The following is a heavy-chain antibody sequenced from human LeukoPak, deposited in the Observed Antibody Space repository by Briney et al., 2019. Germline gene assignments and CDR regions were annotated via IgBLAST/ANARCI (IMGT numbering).Heavy chain of an antibody. Sequence: GGSLRLSCAASGFAFSGYGLNWVRQTPGKGLEWLSSISSTGSDIHYADSVKGRFTISRGNAKNSGYLQMDSLRVEDTALYYCARDSGTYSGYYYYYMDVWGKGTTVTVSS. D-gene: IGHD3-16*01. CDR1: GFAFSGYG. J-gene: IGHJ6*03. CDR2: ISSTGSDI. CDR3: ARDSGTYSGYYYYYMDV. V-gene: IGHV3-21*01.